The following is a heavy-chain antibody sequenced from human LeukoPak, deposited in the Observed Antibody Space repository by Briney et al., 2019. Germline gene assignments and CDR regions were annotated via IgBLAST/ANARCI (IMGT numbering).Heavy chain of an antibody. CDR2: INHSGST. J-gene: IGHJ4*02. V-gene: IGHV4-34*01. D-gene: IGHD6-6*01. CDR3: ATSIAARLKFDY. CDR1: GGSFSGYY. Sequence: SETLSLTCAVYGGSFSGYYWSWIRQPPGKGLEWIGEINHSGSTNYNPSLKSRVTISVDTSKNQFSLKLSSVTAADTAVYYCATSIAARLKFDYWGQGTLVTVSS.